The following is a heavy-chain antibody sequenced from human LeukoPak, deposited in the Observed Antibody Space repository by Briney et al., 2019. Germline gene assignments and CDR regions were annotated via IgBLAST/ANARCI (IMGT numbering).Heavy chain of an antibody. CDR3: ARDLEYSSSWTTAFDI. V-gene: IGHV4-38-2*02. CDR1: GYSISSGYY. Sequence: SETLSLTCTVSGYSISSGYYWGWIRQPPGKGLEWIGSIYHSGSTYYNPSLKSRVTISVDTSKNQFSLKLSSVTAADTAVYYCARDLEYSSSWTTAFDIWGQGTMVTVSS. D-gene: IGHD6-13*01. J-gene: IGHJ3*02. CDR2: IYHSGST.